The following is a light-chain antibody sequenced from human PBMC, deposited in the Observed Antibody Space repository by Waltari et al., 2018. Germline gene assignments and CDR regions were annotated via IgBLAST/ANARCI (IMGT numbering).Light chain of an antibody. CDR1: QDIKKY. Sequence: DIQMTQSPSSLSASVGDRVTITCQASQDIKKYLSWYQQKPGKAPNLLIYDVSKLQTGVPSSFRGSGSGTDFTLNISRLQPEDIATYYCQKYDNLPLTYGGGTKVEIK. V-gene: IGKV1-33*01. CDR2: DVS. CDR3: QKYDNLPLT. J-gene: IGKJ4*01.